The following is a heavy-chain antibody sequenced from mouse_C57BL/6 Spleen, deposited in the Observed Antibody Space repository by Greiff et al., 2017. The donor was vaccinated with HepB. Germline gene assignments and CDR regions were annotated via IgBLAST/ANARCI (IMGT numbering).Heavy chain of an antibody. CDR1: GYAFSSSW. CDR2: IYPGDGDT. Sequence: VHLVESGPELVKPGASVKISCKASGYAFSSSWMNWVKQRPGKGLEWIGRIYPGDGDTNYNGKFKGKATLTADKSSSTAYMQLSSLTSEDSAVYFCARVGLLQLYYYAMDYWGQGTSVTVSS. CDR3: ARVGLLQLYYYAMDY. V-gene: IGHV1-82*01. D-gene: IGHD2-3*01. J-gene: IGHJ4*01.